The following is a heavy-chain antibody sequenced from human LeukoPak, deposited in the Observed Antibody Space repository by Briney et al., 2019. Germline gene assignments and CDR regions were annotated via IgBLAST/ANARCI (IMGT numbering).Heavy chain of an antibody. CDR2: IYNNGNT. J-gene: IGHJ4*02. V-gene: IGHV3-53*01. CDR1: GFTVSNNY. CDR3: ARVGGDQVGY. Sequence: GGSLRLSCAASGFTVSNNYMSWVRQAPGKGLEWVSVIYNNGNTHYADSVKGRFTISRDNSKNTLYLQMNSLRAEDTAVYYCARVGGDQVGYWGQGTLVTVSS. D-gene: IGHD4-17*01.